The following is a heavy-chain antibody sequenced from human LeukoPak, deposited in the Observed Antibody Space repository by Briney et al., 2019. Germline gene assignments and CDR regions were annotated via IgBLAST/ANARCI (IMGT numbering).Heavy chain of an antibody. Sequence: SVKVSCKASGGTFSSYAISWVRQAPGQGLEWMGGIIPIFGTANYAQKFQGRVTITTDESTSTAYMELSSLRSEDTAVYYCARGFAMVRGEHPDYWGQGTMVTVSS. D-gene: IGHD3-10*01. CDR2: IIPIFGTA. CDR1: GGTFSSYA. V-gene: IGHV1-69*05. J-gene: IGHJ3*01. CDR3: ARGFAMVRGEHPDY.